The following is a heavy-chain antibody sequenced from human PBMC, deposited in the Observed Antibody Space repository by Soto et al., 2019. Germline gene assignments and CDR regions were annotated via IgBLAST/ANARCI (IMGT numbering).Heavy chain of an antibody. CDR3: ATASFEYYGGHHNGFGA. D-gene: IGHD4-17*01. Sequence: GGSLRLSCAASGFIFSTFGMHWVLQAPGKGLEWVALVSYDGNKRFVADSVKGRFTISRDNSKDTLYLQMNSLRPDDTAVYFCATASFEYYGGHHNGFGAWGQGT. J-gene: IGHJ5*02. CDR1: GFIFSTFG. V-gene: IGHV3-30*03. CDR2: VSYDGNKR.